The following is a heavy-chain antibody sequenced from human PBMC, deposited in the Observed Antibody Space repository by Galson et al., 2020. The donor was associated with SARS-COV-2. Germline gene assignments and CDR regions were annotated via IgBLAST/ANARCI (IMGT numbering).Heavy chain of an antibody. D-gene: IGHD2-15*01. Sequence: QLGESLKISCAAPGLTFSNYGMHWVRQAAGKGLEWMAVITYEGSNKHYADSVRGRFFSSRDNSKNTLYLQIYSLRGEDTAVYYCAKLPILFEIWPYGMDVWGQGTTFTVSS. V-gene: IGHV3-30*18. CDR3: AKLPILFEIWPYGMDV. CDR2: ITYEGSNK. J-gene: IGHJ6*02. CDR1: GLTFSNYG.